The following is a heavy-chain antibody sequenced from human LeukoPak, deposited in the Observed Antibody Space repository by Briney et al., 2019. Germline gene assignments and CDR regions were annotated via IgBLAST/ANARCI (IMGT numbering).Heavy chain of an antibody. J-gene: IGHJ5*02. Sequence: PGGSLRLSCAASGFTFRSYWMQWVRQPPGEGLVWVSRIMSDGSRTSYADSVKGRFTISRDNAKNTLYLQMNSLRVEDTAVYYCARGVSEYYYDSSGYYTGSYDPWGQGTLVTVSS. CDR1: GFTFRSYW. CDR3: ARGVSEYYYDSSGYYTGSYDP. D-gene: IGHD3-22*01. V-gene: IGHV3-74*01. CDR2: IMSDGSRT.